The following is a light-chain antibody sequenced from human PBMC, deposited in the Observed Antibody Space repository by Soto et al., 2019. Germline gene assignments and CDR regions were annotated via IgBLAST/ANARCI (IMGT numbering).Light chain of an antibody. CDR1: SSDVGDYNY. Sequence: QSVLTQPRSVSGSPGQSATISCTGTSSDVGDYNYVSWYQQHPGKAPKLLIYAVNIRPSGVPDRFSGSKSGNTASLTISGLQAEDGADYSCCSCAGSYTWVFGGGTKLTVL. CDR3: CSCAGSYTWV. J-gene: IGLJ3*02. CDR2: AVN. V-gene: IGLV2-11*01.